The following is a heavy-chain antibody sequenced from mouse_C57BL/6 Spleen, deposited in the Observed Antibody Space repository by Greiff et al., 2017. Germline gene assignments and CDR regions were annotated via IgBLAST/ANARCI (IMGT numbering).Heavy chain of an antibody. CDR2: INPNNGGT. V-gene: IGHV1-18*01. CDR1: GYTFTDYY. D-gene: IGHD1-3*01. CDR3: ARRIAHCTRNDFDY. J-gene: IGHJ2*01. Sequence: VQLQQSGPELVKPGASVKISCKASGYTFTDYYMDWVKQSHGKSLEWIGDINPNNGGTIYNQKFKGKATLTVDKSSSTAYMALRSLTSEVTAVYYCARRIAHCTRNDFDYGGQGTTLTVSS.